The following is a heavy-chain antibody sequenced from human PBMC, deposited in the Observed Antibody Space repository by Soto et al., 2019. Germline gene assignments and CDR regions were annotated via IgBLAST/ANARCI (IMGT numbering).Heavy chain of an antibody. D-gene: IGHD1-1*01. CDR1: GFTFPHYR. CDR2: INSNGARI. Sequence: GGSLRLSCAASGFTFPHYRIHWVRQPPGKGLEWVGRINSNGARIEYGDAVKGRFTISRDNAHNTLYLQMNSLTDEDTGVYFCARAGDWNYVLDFWGQGTLVTVSS. V-gene: IGHV3-74*03. J-gene: IGHJ4*02. CDR3: ARAGDWNYVLDF.